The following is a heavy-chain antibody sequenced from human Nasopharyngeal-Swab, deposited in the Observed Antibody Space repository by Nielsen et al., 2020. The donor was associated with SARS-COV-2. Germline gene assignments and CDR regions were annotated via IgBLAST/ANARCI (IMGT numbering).Heavy chain of an antibody. CDR2: IKQDGSEK. CDR3: ARDSFSRVGAAGSSHYYYYGMDV. Sequence: GGSLRLSCAASGFTFRSYWMSWVRQAPRKGLEWVANIKQDGSEKYYVDSVKGRFTISRDNAKNSLYLQMNSLRAEDTAVYYCARDSFSRVGAAGSSHYYYYGMDVWGQGTTVTVSS. J-gene: IGHJ6*02. CDR1: GFTFRSYW. V-gene: IGHV3-7*01. D-gene: IGHD6-13*01.